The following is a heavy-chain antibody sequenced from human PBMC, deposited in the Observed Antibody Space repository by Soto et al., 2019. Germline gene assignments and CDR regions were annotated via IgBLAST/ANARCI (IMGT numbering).Heavy chain of an antibody. V-gene: IGHV4-34*01. CDR3: ARGTWIRSAFDI. Sequence: QGQLQQWGAGLLKPSETLSLSCAVYSGSFSGYYWSWIRQPPGKGLEWIGEINHSGSTNYNPSLKSRVTSSVDASKNQFSLQLSSVTAADTAVYYCARGTWIRSAFDIWGQGTMVTVSS. J-gene: IGHJ3*02. CDR1: SGSFSGYY. D-gene: IGHD5-12*01. CDR2: INHSGST.